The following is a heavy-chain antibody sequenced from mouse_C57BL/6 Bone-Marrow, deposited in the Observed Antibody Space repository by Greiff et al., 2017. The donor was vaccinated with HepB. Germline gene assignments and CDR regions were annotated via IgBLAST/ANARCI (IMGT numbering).Heavy chain of an antibody. CDR3: ARTYGNYAMDY. CDR2: ISSGGSYT. CDR1: GFTFSSYG. J-gene: IGHJ4*01. D-gene: IGHD2-1*01. Sequence: DVQLQEPGGDLVKPGGSLKLSCAASGFTFSSYGMSWVRQTPDKRLEWVATISSGGSYTYYPDSVKGRFTISRDNAKNTLYLQMSSLKSEDTAMYYCARTYGNYAMDYWGQGTSVTVSS. V-gene: IGHV5-6*01.